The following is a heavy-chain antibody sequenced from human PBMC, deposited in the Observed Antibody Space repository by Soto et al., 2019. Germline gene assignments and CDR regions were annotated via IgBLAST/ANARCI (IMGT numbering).Heavy chain of an antibody. Sequence: QVQLVQSGAEVKKPGSSVKVSCKASGGTFSSYTITWVRQAPGQGLEWLGRIIPIFGVTNYAQKFQDRVTITADRSTTTAYMERRRRRSGDTAAYYCVRDGEITTQTGGLGASGGQGPRVTVSS. CDR1: GGTFSSYT. CDR3: VRDGEITTQTGGLGAS. J-gene: IGHJ4*02. CDR2: IIPIFGVT. V-gene: IGHV1-69*08. D-gene: IGHD3-10*01.